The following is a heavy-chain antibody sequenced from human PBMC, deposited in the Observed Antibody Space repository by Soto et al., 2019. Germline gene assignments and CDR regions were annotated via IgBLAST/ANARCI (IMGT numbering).Heavy chain of an antibody. V-gene: IGHV3-74*01. J-gene: IGHJ4*02. CDR2: INSDGSTT. CDR3: ARGPPYGSPDY. D-gene: IGHD6-13*01. CDR1: GFTFSSYW. Sequence: GGSLRLSCAASGFTFSSYWMHWVRQAPGKGLVWVSRINSDGSTTSYADSVKGRFTISRDNAKNTLYLQMNSLRAEDTAVYYCARGPPYGSPDYWGQGTLVTVSS.